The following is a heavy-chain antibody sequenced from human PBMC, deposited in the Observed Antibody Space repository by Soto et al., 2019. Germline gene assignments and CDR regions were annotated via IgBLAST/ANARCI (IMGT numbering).Heavy chain of an antibody. Sequence: GGSLRLSCAASGFTFSSYAMSWVRQVPGKGLEWVSAISGSGGSTYYADSVKGRFTISRDNSKNTLYLQMNSLRAEDTAVYYCAKYDFWSGYYHYWGQGTLVTVSS. CDR2: ISGSGGST. J-gene: IGHJ4*02. CDR1: GFTFSSYA. V-gene: IGHV3-23*01. D-gene: IGHD3-3*01. CDR3: AKYDFWSGYYHY.